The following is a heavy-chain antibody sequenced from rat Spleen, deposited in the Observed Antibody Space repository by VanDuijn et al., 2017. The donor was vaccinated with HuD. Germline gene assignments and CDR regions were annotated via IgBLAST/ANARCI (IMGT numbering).Heavy chain of an antibody. J-gene: IGHJ3*01. D-gene: IGHD1-11*01. Sequence: EVHLVESGGDLVQPRRSLKLSCIASGFTFNNYWMTWIRQAPGQGLEWIASITNTGDNTYYQDSVKGRFTVSRDNAKSTLYLQMNGLRSEDTATYYCARHHYGGYPHWFAYWGQGTLVTVSS. V-gene: IGHV5-31*01. CDR3: ARHHYGGYPHWFAY. CDR2: ITNTGDNT. CDR1: GFTFNNYW.